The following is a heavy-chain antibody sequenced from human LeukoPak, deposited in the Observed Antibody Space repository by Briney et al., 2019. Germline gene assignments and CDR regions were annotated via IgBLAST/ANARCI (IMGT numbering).Heavy chain of an antibody. V-gene: IGHV4-59*01. CDR1: GGSISSYY. J-gene: IGHJ4*02. CDR3: ARESTRVRGVMKN. D-gene: IGHD3-10*01. Sequence: SETLSLTCTVPGGSISSYYWSWIRQPPGKGLEWIGFIDYSGSTDYNPSLKSRVTISLDTSKNQFSLRLSSVTAADTAVYYCARESTRVRGVMKNWGQGTLVTVSS. CDR2: IDYSGST.